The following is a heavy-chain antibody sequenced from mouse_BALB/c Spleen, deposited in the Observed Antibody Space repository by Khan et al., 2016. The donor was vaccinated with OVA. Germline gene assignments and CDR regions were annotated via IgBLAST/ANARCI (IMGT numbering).Heavy chain of an antibody. CDR2: ISSSGST. J-gene: IGHJ4*01. V-gene: IGHV3-2*02. D-gene: IGHD2-3*01. CDR3: ERDGSRYNDAMDY. Sequence: EVQLQESGPGLVKPSQSLSLTCTVTGYSITSDYAWNWIRQFPGNKLEWMGYISSSGSTNYNPALKSRISINRDTSNNQFFLQLNSVTTENTAPYSCERDGSRYNDAMDYWGQGTSVTVSS. CDR1: GYSITSDYA.